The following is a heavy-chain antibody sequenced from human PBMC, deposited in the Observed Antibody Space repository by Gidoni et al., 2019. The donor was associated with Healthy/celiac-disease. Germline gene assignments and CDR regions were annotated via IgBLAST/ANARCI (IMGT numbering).Heavy chain of an antibody. CDR3: ARESAYDFWSGYLYYFDY. V-gene: IGHV3-21*01. D-gene: IGHD3-3*01. CDR2: ISSSSSYI. J-gene: IGHJ4*02. Sequence: EVQLVESGGGLVKPGGSLRLSCAASGFTFSSSSMNWVRQAPGKGLEWVSSISSSSSYIYYADSVKGRFTISRDNAKNSLYLQMNSLRAEDTAVYYCARESAYDFWSGYLYYFDYWGQGTLVTVSS. CDR1: GFTFSSSS.